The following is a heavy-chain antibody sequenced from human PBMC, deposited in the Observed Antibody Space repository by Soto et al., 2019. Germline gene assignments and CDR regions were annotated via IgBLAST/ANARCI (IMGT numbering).Heavy chain of an antibody. CDR3: ARGGRDDYVWGSYRYTFAY. Sequence: SETLSLTCTVSGGSISSYYWSWIRQPPGKGLEWIGYIYYSGSTNYNPSLKSRVTISVDTSKDQFSLKLSSVTAADTAVYYCARGGRDDYVWGSYRYTFAYWGQGTLVTVSS. CDR1: GGSISSYY. V-gene: IGHV4-59*01. CDR2: IYYSGST. J-gene: IGHJ4*02. D-gene: IGHD3-16*02.